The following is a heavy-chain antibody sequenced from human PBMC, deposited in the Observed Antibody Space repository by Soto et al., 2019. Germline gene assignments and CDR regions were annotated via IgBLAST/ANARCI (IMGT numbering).Heavy chain of an antibody. V-gene: IGHV1-18*01. J-gene: IGHJ4*02. CDR2: ISAYNGNT. CDR3: ARGFIPENY. CDR1: GYTFTNFG. Sequence: ASVKVSCKASGYTFTNFGISWVRQAPGQGLEWMGWISAYNGNTNYAQNFQGRVTMTTDTSTSTVFLELTSLKFDDAAVYYCARGFIPENYWGQGTRVTVSS. D-gene: IGHD2-2*01.